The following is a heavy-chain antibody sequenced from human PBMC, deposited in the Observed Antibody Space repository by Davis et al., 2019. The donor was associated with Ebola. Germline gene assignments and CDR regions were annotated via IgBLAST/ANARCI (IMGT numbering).Heavy chain of an antibody. J-gene: IGHJ2*01. D-gene: IGHD3-22*01. CDR2: ISGSGDYT. V-gene: IGHV3-23*01. CDR3: ARDSYDSTIGWYFDL. CDR1: GFTFSSYA. Sequence: GESLKISCAASGFTFSSYAMNWVRQAPGKGLEWVSTISGSGDYTHYADSVKGRFVISRDNSKNTLYLQMNSLRVEDTAVYYCARDSYDSTIGWYFDLWGRGTLVTVSS.